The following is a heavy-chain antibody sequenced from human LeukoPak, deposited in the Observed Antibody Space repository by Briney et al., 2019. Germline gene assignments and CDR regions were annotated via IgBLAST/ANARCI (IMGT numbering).Heavy chain of an antibody. CDR3: ARMSKYYYGSGGPYYFDY. J-gene: IGHJ4*02. V-gene: IGHV1-18*01. Sequence: ASVKVSCKASGYTFTSYGISWVRQAPGQGLEWMGWISAYNGNTNYAQKLQGRVTMTTDTSTSTAYMELRSLRSDDTAVYYCARMSKYYYGSGGPYYFDYWGQGTLVTVSS. CDR2: ISAYNGNT. CDR1: GYTFTSYG. D-gene: IGHD3-10*01.